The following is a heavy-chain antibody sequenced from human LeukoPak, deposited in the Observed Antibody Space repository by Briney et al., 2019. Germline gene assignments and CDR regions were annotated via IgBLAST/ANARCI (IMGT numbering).Heavy chain of an antibody. J-gene: IGHJ4*02. CDR1: GGSFSGYY. D-gene: IGHD2-21*01. Sequence: SETLSLTCAVYGGSFSGYYWSWIRQPPGKGLEWIGEINQSGSTKYNPSLKSRVTISVDTSKNQFSLKLTSVTAADTAVYYCARHSIASDGARLFDYWGRGTLVTVSS. CDR2: INQSGST. V-gene: IGHV4-34*01. CDR3: ARHSIASDGARLFDY.